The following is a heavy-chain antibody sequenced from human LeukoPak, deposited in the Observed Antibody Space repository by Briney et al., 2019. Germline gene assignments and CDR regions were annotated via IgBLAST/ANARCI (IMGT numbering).Heavy chain of an antibody. CDR2: IYHSGST. CDR3: AREGGATDP. D-gene: IGHD1-26*01. Sequence: TSETLSLTCTVSGYSISSGYYWGWIRPPPGKGLEWIGSIYHSGSTYYNPSLKSRVTISVDTSKNQFSLKLSSVAAADTAVYYCAREGGATDPWGQGTLVTVSS. V-gene: IGHV4-38-2*02. CDR1: GYSISSGYY. J-gene: IGHJ5*02.